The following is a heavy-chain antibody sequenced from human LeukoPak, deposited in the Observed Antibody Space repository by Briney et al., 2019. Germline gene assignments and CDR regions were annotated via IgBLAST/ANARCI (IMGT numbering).Heavy chain of an antibody. CDR2: IYYSGST. J-gene: IGHJ5*02. V-gene: IGHV4-30-4*01. CDR1: GGSISSGDYY. Sequence: PSETLSLTCTVSGGSISSGDYYWSWIRQPSGKGLEWIGYIYYSGSTYYNPSLKSRVTISVDTSKNQFSLKLSSVTAADTAVYYCARDITMVRGVGWFDPWGQGTLVTVSS. CDR3: ARDITMVRGVGWFDP. D-gene: IGHD3-10*01.